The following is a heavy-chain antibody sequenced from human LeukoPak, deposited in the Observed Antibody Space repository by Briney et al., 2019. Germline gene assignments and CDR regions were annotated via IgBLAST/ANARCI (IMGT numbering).Heavy chain of an antibody. CDR3: ARHMTEYSSSSFLGY. CDR1: GYSFTSYW. V-gene: IGHV5-51*01. D-gene: IGHD6-6*01. CDR2: IYPGDSDT. J-gene: IGHJ4*02. Sequence: GESLKISCQGSGYSFTSYWIGWVRQMPGKGLEWMGIIYPGDSDTRYSPSFQGQVTISADKSISTAYLQWSSLKASDTAMYYCARHMTEYSSSSFLGYWGQGTLVTVSS.